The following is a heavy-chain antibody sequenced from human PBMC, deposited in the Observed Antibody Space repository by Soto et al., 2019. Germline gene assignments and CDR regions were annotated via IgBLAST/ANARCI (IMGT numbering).Heavy chain of an antibody. D-gene: IGHD3-22*01. V-gene: IGHV4-31*03. Sequence: SETLSVTCTVSGGSISSGGYYWSWIRQHPGKGLEWIGYIYYSGSTYYNPSLKSRVTISVDTSKNQFSLKLSSVTAADTAVYYCARDPRSGYDSSGYYCTGAFDIWGQGTMVTVSS. CDR3: ARDPRSGYDSSGYYCTGAFDI. J-gene: IGHJ3*02. CDR1: GGSISSGGYY. CDR2: IYYSGST.